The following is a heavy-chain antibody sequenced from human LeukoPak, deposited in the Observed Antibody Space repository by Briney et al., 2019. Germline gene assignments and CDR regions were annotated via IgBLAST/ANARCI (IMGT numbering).Heavy chain of an antibody. Sequence: ASVKVSCKVSGYTLTGLSMHWVRQAPGKGLEWMGGFDPENGETIYAQKFQGRVTMTEDTSTDTAYMELSSLRSEDTAVYYCATGQNQVGATLFDYWGQGTLVTVSS. J-gene: IGHJ4*02. CDR1: GYTLTGLS. D-gene: IGHD1-26*01. CDR2: FDPENGET. CDR3: ATGQNQVGATLFDY. V-gene: IGHV1-24*01.